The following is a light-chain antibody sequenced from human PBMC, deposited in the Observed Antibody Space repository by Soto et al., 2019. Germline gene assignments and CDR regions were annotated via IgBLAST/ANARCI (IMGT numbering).Light chain of an antibody. J-gene: IGKJ5*01. CDR1: QSVNSNY. CDR3: QQRHMWPIT. V-gene: IGKV3D-20*02. CDR2: GVS. Sequence: EIVLTQSPGTLSLSPGERATLSCRASQSVNSNYLAWHQQKPGQAPRLLIYGVSSRATGIPDRFSGSGSGTDFTLTISRLEPEDSAVYYCQQRHMWPITFGQGTRLEI.